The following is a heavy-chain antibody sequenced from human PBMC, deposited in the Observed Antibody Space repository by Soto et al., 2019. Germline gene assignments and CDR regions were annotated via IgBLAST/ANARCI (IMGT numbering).Heavy chain of an antibody. J-gene: IGHJ5*02. D-gene: IGHD3-22*01. Sequence: ASVKVSCKASGYTFTGYYMHWVRQAPGQGLEWMGWINPNSGGTNYAQKFQGRVTMTRDTSISTAYMELSRLRSDDTAVYYCARSDDSSGYLGWWFDPWGQGTLVTVSS. V-gene: IGHV1-2*02. CDR3: ARSDDSSGYLGWWFDP. CDR2: INPNSGGT. CDR1: GYTFTGYY.